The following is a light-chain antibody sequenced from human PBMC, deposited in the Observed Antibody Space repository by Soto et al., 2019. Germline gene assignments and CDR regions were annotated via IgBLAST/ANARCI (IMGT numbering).Light chain of an antibody. CDR2: LGS. Sequence: DIVMTQSPVSLPVTPGEPASISCRSSQSLQHSNGYNYLDWYLQKPGQSPKVLIYLGSTRASGVHDGLRGSGSGKYFPPKISRVEAEDVGIYYCMQALQTPLTSGGGPKVEIK. V-gene: IGKV2-28*01. CDR3: MQALQTPLT. J-gene: IGKJ4*01. CDR1: QSLQHSNGYNY.